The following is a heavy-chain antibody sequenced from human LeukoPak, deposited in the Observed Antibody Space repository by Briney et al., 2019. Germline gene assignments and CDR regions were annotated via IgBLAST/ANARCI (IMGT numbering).Heavy chain of an antibody. CDR2: INSDGSST. CDR1: GFTFSSYW. Sequence: GGSLRLSCAASGFTFSSYWMHWVRQAPGKGLVWVSRINSDGSSTNYADSVKGRFTISRDNAKNTLYLQMNSLRAEDTAVYYCAREPPYCSGGSCYLRSFDYWGQGTLVTVSS. V-gene: IGHV3-74*01. CDR3: AREPPYCSGGSCYLRSFDY. J-gene: IGHJ4*02. D-gene: IGHD2-15*01.